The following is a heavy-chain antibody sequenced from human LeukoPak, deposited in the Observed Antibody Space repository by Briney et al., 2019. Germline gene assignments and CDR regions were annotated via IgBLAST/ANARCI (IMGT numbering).Heavy chain of an antibody. J-gene: IGHJ4*02. Sequence: SETLSLTCTVSGGSISSSSYYWGWIRQPPGKGLEWIGSIYYSGSTYYNPSLKSRVTISVDTSKNQFSLKLSSVTAADTAVYYCARLNPPGYYDSSIDYWGQGTLVTVSS. D-gene: IGHD3-22*01. V-gene: IGHV4-39*01. CDR2: IYYSGST. CDR1: GGSISSSSYY. CDR3: ARLNPPGYYDSSIDY.